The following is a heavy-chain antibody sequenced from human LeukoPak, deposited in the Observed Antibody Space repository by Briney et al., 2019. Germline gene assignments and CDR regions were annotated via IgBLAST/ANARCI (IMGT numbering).Heavy chain of an antibody. D-gene: IGHD2-2*01. V-gene: IGHV1-18*01. CDR1: GYTFTSYG. Sequence: ASVKVSCKASGYTFTSYGISWVRQAPGQGLEWMGWISAYNGNTNYAQKLQGRVTMTTDTSTSTAYMELRSLRSDDTAVYYCARVHCSSTSCYYYYGTDVWGQGTTVTVSS. CDR2: ISAYNGNT. CDR3: ARVHCSSTSCYYYYGTDV. J-gene: IGHJ6*02.